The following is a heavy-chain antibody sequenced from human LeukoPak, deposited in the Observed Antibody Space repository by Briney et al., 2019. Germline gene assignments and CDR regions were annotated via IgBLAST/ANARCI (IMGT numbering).Heavy chain of an antibody. CDR1: GGSITNYY. V-gene: IGHV4-59*01. Sequence: SETLSLTCTVSGGSITNYYWNWIRQPPGKDLEWIGCVSYSGRTNYSSALKSRVTITVHTSKNQFSLNLRSVTAADTAVYYCARPGRQDAYNGHYWYRDLWGRGTLVTVSS. J-gene: IGHJ2*01. CDR2: VSYSGRT. CDR3: ARPGRQDAYNGHYWYRDL. D-gene: IGHD5-24*01.